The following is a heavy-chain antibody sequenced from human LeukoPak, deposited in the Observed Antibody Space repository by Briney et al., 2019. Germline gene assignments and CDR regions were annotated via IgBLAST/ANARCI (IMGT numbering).Heavy chain of an antibody. CDR3: ARDLLLDYYGMDV. CDR2: ISYTETYI. CDR1: AFSLNAYN. Sequence: PGGSLRLSCAASAFSLNAYNMNWVRQAPGKGLEWVSSISYTETYIYYADSVKGRFTISRDNAQNSLYLQMNSLRAEDTAVYYCARDLLLDYYGMDVWGQGTTVTVSS. V-gene: IGHV3-21*01. J-gene: IGHJ6*02.